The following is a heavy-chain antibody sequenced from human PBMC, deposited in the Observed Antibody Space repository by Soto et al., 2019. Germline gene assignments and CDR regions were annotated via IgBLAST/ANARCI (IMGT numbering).Heavy chain of an antibody. J-gene: IGHJ4*02. Sequence: TLSLTCPVSGGSISSGGYYWSWIRQHPGKGLEWIGYIYHSGSTYYNPSLKSRVTISVDTSKNQFSLKLSSVTAADTAVYYCARLNVGYCSGGSCYSRHDFDYWGQGTLVTVSS. CDR2: IYHSGST. CDR1: GGSISSGGYY. CDR3: ARLNVGYCSGGSCYSRHDFDY. V-gene: IGHV4-31*03. D-gene: IGHD2-15*01.